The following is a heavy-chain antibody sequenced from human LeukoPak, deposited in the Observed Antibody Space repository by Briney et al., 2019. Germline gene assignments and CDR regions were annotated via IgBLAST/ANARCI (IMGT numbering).Heavy chain of an antibody. CDR1: GFTFSSYW. V-gene: IGHV3-11*01. CDR2: ISSSGSTI. J-gene: IGHJ4*02. Sequence: PGGSLRLSCAASGFTFSSYWMSWIRQAPGKGLEWVSYISSSGSTIYYADSVKGRFTISRDNAKNSLYLQMNSLRAEDTAVYYCARDPHSSGWYLYYFDYWGQGTLVTVSS. CDR3: ARDPHSSGWYLYYFDY. D-gene: IGHD6-19*01.